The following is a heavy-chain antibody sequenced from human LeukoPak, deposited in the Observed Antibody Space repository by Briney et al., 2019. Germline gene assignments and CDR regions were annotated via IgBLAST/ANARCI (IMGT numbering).Heavy chain of an antibody. CDR2: IYHSGST. V-gene: IGHV4-30-2*02. CDR1: GGSISSGGYY. Sequence: SQTLSLTCTVSGGSISSGGYYWSWIRQPPGKGLEWIGYIYHSGSTYYNPSLKSRVTISVDTSKNQFSLKLSSVTAADTAVYYCARRSSGWYGFDYWGQGTLVTVSS. D-gene: IGHD6-19*01. J-gene: IGHJ4*02. CDR3: ARRSSGWYGFDY.